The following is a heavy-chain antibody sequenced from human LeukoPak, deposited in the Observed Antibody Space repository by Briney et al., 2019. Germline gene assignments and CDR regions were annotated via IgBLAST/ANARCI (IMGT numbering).Heavy chain of an antibody. J-gene: IGHJ6*02. V-gene: IGHV3-21*01. CDR1: GFTFSTYS. Sequence: GGSLRLSCAASGFTFSTYSMNWVRQAPGKGLEWVSSISSGSSYIHYADSVKGRFTISRDNAKQSLYLQMNSLRAEDTAVYYCAKDLGPGYYYGSGTYGMDVWGQGTTVTVSS. D-gene: IGHD3-10*01. CDR2: ISSGSSYI. CDR3: AKDLGPGYYYGSGTYGMDV.